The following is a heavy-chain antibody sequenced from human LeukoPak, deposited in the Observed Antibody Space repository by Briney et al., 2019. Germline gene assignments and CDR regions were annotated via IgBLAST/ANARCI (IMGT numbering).Heavy chain of an antibody. CDR1: GFSFSTYW. D-gene: IGHD5-12*01. V-gene: IGHV3-7*01. Sequence: TGGSLRLSCAASGFSFSTYWMCWVRQAPGKGLEWVANIKQDGSERHYVDSVKGRFTISRDNAKTSLYLQMNSLRAEDTAVYYCARPSGYDRSDYWGHGTLVTVSS. CDR2: IKQDGSER. J-gene: IGHJ4*01. CDR3: ARPSGYDRSDY.